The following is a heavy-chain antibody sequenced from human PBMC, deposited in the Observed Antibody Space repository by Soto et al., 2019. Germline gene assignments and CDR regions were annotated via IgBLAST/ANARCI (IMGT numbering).Heavy chain of an antibody. D-gene: IGHD2-15*01. CDR3: ARVYCSGGSCYNWFDP. Sequence: ASVKVSCKASGYTFTSYGISWVRQAPGQGLEWMGWISAYNGNTNYAQKLQGRVTMTTDTSTSTAYMELRSLRSDDTAVYYCARVYCSGGSCYNWFDPSGQGTLVTVSS. CDR1: GYTFTSYG. CDR2: ISAYNGNT. J-gene: IGHJ5*02. V-gene: IGHV1-18*01.